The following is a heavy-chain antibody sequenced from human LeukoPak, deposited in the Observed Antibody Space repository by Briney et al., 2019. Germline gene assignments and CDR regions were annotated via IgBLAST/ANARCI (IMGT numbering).Heavy chain of an antibody. CDR3: TTLRTY. V-gene: IGHV3-15*01. Sequence: GGSLRLSCETSGITFSNARLSWVRQAPGKGLEWVGRIKSKTEGGTTDYAAPVKGRFTISRDDSKNTLFLQMNSLKTEDTAVYYCTTLRTYWGQGTLVTVSS. CDR1: GITFSNAR. CDR2: IKSKTEGGTT. J-gene: IGHJ4*02.